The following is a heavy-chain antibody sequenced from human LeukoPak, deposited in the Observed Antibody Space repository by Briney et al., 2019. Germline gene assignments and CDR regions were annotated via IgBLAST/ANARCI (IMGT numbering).Heavy chain of an antibody. CDR3: ARGGDCSSTSCPINY. D-gene: IGHD2-2*01. CDR2: IIPISGTA. Sequence: SVKVSCKASGGTFSSYAISWVRQAPGQGLEWMGGIIPISGTANYAQKFQGRVTITADESTSTAYMELSSLRSEDTAVYYCARGGDCSSTSCPINYWGQGTLVTVSS. CDR1: GGTFSSYA. J-gene: IGHJ4*02. V-gene: IGHV1-69*13.